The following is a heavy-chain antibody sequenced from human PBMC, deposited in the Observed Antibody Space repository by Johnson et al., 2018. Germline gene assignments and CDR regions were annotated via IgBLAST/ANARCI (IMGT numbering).Heavy chain of an antibody. V-gene: IGHV3-30*04. Sequence: QVQLVQSGGGVVQPGRSLRLSCAASGFTFSSYAMHWVRQAPGKGLEWVAIISYDGIGTYYADSVQGRLTVSRDNSKNSLYLQMNSLRAEDTAVYYCSRGPGNRGYYSYYMDVWGKGTTVTVAS. CDR3: SRGPGNRGYYSYYMDV. D-gene: IGHD1-14*01. J-gene: IGHJ6*03. CDR2: ISYDGIGT. CDR1: GFTFSSYA.